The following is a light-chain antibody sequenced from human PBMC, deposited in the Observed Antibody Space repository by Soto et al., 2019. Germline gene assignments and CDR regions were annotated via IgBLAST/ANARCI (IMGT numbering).Light chain of an antibody. Sequence: DIQMTQSLSSLSASVGDRVTITCRASQSISSYLNWYQQKPGKAPKLLIYAASSLQSGVPSRFSGSGSGTDFTLTISSLQPEDFATYYCQQSYSTEGTFGQGTKVEIK. J-gene: IGKJ1*01. V-gene: IGKV1-39*01. CDR1: QSISSY. CDR2: AAS. CDR3: QQSYSTEGT.